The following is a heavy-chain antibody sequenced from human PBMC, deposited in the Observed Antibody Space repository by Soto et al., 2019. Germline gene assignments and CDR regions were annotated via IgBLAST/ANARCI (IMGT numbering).Heavy chain of an antibody. CDR2: IIPIFGTA. J-gene: IGHJ4*02. Sequence: ASVKVSCKASGGTFSSYAISWVRQAPGQGLEWMGGIIPIFGTANYAQKFQGRVTITADESTSTAYMELSSLRSEDTAVYYCARDYRPLRFGEFDYWGQGTLVTVSS. CDR1: GGTFSSYA. CDR3: ARDYRPLRFGEFDY. D-gene: IGHD3-10*01. V-gene: IGHV1-69*13.